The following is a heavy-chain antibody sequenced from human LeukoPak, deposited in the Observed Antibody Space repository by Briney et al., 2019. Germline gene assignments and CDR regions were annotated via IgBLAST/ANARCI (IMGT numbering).Heavy chain of an antibody. CDR1: GFTVSSNY. CDR3: AIGITGTTGQFDY. Sequence: GGSLRLSCAASGFTVSSNYMSWVRQAPGKGLEWVSVIYSGGSTYYADSVKGRFTISRDNSKNTLYLQMNSLRAEDTAVYYCAIGITGTTGQFDYWGQGTLATVSS. CDR2: IYSGGST. V-gene: IGHV3-53*01. J-gene: IGHJ4*02. D-gene: IGHD1-7*01.